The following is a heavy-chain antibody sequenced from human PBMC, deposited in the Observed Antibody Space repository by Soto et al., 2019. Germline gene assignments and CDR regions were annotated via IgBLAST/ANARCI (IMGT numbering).Heavy chain of an antibody. V-gene: IGHV4-59*01. CDR1: GGSISSYY. D-gene: IGHD6-13*01. J-gene: IGHJ5*02. Sequence: SETLSLTCTVSGGSISSYYWSWIRQPPGKGLEWIGYIYYSGSTNYNPSLKSRVTISVDTSKNQFSLMLRSVTAADTAVYYCARQLSGYSSSWYSDWFDPWGQGTLVTVSS. CDR2: IYYSGST. CDR3: ARQLSGYSSSWYSDWFDP.